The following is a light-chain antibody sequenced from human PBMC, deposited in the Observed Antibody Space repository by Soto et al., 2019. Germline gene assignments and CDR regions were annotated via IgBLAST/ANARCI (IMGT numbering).Light chain of an antibody. CDR2: EVT. J-gene: IGLJ3*02. Sequence: QSALTQPASVSGSPGQSITISCTGTSGDIGSYNRVSWYQQHPGKAPKLIIYEVTDRPSGVSNRFSGSKSGNTASLTISGLQAEDEAEYYCAAWDDSLNGPTFGQGTK. CDR1: SGDIGSYNR. CDR3: AAWDDSLNGPT. V-gene: IGLV2-14*01.